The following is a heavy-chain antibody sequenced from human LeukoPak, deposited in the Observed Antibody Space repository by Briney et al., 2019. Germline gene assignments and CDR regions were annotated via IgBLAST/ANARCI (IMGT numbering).Heavy chain of an antibody. V-gene: IGHV4-4*07. CDR3: ARELSSSWYSYYCYGMDV. CDR2: IYTSGST. Sequence: SETLSLTCTVSGGSISSYYWSWIRQPAGKGLEWIGRIYTSGSTNYNPSLKSRVTMSVDTSKNQFSLKLSSVTAADTAVYYCARELSSSWYSYYCYGMDVWGQGTTVTVSS. D-gene: IGHD6-13*01. J-gene: IGHJ6*02. CDR1: GGSISSYY.